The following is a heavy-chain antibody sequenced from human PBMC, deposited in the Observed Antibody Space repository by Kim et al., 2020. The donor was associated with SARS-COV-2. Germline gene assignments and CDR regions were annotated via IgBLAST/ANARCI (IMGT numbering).Heavy chain of an antibody. D-gene: IGHD6-13*01. CDR3: ATEYSSSEGDNWVDP. V-gene: IGHV6-1*01. J-gene: IGHJ5*02. Sequence: VSVKSRITINPDTSKNQFSLQLNSVTPEDTAVYYCATEYSSSEGDNWVDPWGQGTLVTVSS.